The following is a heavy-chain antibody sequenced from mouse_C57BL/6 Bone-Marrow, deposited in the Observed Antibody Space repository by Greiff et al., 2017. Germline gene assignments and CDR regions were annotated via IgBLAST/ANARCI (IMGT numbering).Heavy chain of an antibody. J-gene: IGHJ2*01. D-gene: IGHD1-1*01. CDR2: IDPENGDT. CDR3: TFYGSSPAY. Sequence: EVKVVESGAELVRPGDSVKLSCTASGFNIKDDYMHWVKQRPEQGLEWIGWIDPENGDTEYASKFQGKATITADTSSNTAYLQLSSLTSEDTAVYYCTFYGSSPAYWGQGPTLTVSS. CDR1: GFNIKDDY. V-gene: IGHV14-4*01.